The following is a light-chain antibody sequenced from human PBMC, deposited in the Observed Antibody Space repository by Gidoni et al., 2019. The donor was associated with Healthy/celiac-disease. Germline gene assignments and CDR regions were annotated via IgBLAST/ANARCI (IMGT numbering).Light chain of an antibody. CDR3: QQYYSYPRT. CDR2: AAS. V-gene: IGKV1-8*01. CDR1: QCISSY. Sequence: AIRMTQSPSSLSASTGDRVTITCRASQCISSYLSWYQQKPGKAPKLLIYAASTLQSGVPSRFSGSGSGTDFTLTISCLQSEDFATYYCQQYYSYPRTFGQGTKVEIK. J-gene: IGKJ1*01.